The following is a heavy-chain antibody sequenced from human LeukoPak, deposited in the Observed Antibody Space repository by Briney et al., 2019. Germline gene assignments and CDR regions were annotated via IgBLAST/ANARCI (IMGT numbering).Heavy chain of an antibody. D-gene: IGHD5-24*01. CDR3: ARESRDGYNFDH. J-gene: IGHJ4*02. Sequence: GGSLRLSCAASGFTVSSNYMSWVRQAPGKGLEWVSVIYSGGSTYYADSVKGRFTISRDNSKNTLYLQMNSLRAEDTAVYYCARESRDGYNFDHWGQGTLVTVSS. CDR1: GFTVSSNY. V-gene: IGHV3-53*01. CDR2: IYSGGST.